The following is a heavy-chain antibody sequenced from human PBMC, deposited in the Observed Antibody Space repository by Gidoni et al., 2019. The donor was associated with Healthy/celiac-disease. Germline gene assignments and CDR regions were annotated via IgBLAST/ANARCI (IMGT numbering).Heavy chain of an antibody. Sequence: QVQLVESGGGLVKPGGSLRLSCAASGFTFIYYYMSWTRQAPGKGLEWVSYISSSGSTIYYADSVKGRFTISRDNAKNSLYLQMNSLRAEDTAVYYCARDKNDYIWGSYRSYNWFDPWGQGTLVTVSS. D-gene: IGHD3-16*01. CDR3: ARDKNDYIWGSYRSYNWFDP. J-gene: IGHJ5*02. V-gene: IGHV3-11*01. CDR1: GFTFIYYY. CDR2: ISSSGSTI.